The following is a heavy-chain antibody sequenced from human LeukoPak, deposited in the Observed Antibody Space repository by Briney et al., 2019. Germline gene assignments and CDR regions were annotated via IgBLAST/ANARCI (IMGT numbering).Heavy chain of an antibody. J-gene: IGHJ4*02. Sequence: SETLSLTCTVSGGSISSSSYYWGWIRQPPGKGLEWIGSIYYSGSTYYNPSLKSRVTISVDTSKNQFSLKLSSVTAADTAVYYCASPPIQYSSGWYYYYWGRGTLVTVSS. D-gene: IGHD6-19*01. CDR3: ASPPIQYSSGWYYYY. CDR1: GGSISSSSYY. V-gene: IGHV4-39*01. CDR2: IYYSGST.